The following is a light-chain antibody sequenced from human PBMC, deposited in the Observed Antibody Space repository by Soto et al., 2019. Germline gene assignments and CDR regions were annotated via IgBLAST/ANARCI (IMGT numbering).Light chain of an antibody. J-gene: IGLJ2*01. Sequence: QSALTQPASVSGSPGQSITISCTGTSSDVGGYNYVSWYQQHPGKAPKLIIYDVTNRPSGVSNRFSGSNSGNTASLTISGLQAEDEADYYCSSYTGSSTVFDGGTKLTVL. CDR1: SSDVGGYNY. CDR3: SSYTGSSTV. V-gene: IGLV2-14*03. CDR2: DVT.